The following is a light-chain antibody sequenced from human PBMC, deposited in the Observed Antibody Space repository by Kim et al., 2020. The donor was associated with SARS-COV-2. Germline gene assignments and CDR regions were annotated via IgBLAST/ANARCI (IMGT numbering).Light chain of an antibody. J-gene: IGLJ1*01. CDR1: GSDVGGYHY. CDR2: AVS. V-gene: IGLV2-14*03. CDR3: SSYTSTNTLGV. Sequence: QSALTQPASVSGSPGQSITISCTGTGSDVGGYHYVSWYQQHPGRAPKLMIYAVSDRPSGVSDRFSGSKSGNTASLTISGLQAEDEADYFCSSYTSTNTLGVFGTGTKVTVL.